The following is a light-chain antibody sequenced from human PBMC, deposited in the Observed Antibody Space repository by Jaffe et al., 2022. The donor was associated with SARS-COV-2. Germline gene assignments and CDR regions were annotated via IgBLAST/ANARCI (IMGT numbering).Light chain of an antibody. J-gene: IGKJ1*01. CDR3: QQAYSFPRT. Sequence: DIQMTQSPSSVSASVGDRVSITCRASQGISTWLAWFQQKPGEAPKLLIYAASTLQSGVPSRFSGSGSGTDFTLTISSLQPGDLATYYCQQAYSFPRTFGQGTKVEIK. CDR2: AAS. V-gene: IGKV1D-12*01. CDR1: QGISTW.